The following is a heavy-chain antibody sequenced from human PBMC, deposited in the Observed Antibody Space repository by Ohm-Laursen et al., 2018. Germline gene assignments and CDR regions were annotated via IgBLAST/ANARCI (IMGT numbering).Heavy chain of an antibody. V-gene: IGHV3-66*01. CDR3: ARGIVRGVTGPDY. J-gene: IGHJ4*02. D-gene: IGHD1-14*01. CDR2: INTEDQT. CDR1: GFIVNSNH. Sequence: SRRLSCAASGFIVNSNHMSWVRQAPGKGLEWVSVINTEDQTFYLNSVKGRFSISRDNSKNTVYLQMNSLRVEDTAVYYCARGIVRGVTGPDYWGQGTLVTVSS.